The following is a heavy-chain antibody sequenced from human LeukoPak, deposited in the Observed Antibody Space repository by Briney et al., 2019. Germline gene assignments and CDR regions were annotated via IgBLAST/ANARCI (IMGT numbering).Heavy chain of an antibody. V-gene: IGHV3-23*01. D-gene: IGHD7-27*01. Sequence: TGGSLRLSCAASGFSFSSYAVSWVRQAPGKGLESVSGISDGGSRTYYADSVKGRFTISRDDSKNTLYLQMNSLRAEDTAVYYCAKVQLGIGVDYWGQGTLVTVSS. CDR3: AKVQLGIGVDY. CDR2: ISDGGSRT. CDR1: GFSFSSYA. J-gene: IGHJ4*02.